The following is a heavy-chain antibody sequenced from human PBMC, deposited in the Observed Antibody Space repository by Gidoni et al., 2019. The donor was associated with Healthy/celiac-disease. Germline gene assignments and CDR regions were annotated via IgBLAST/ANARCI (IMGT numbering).Heavy chain of an antibody. CDR2: IYYSGST. J-gene: IGHJ5*02. CDR3: ASRIEYCSSTSCYYWFDP. Sequence: QLQLQESGPGLVKPSETLSLTCTVSGGSISSSSYYWGWIRQPPGKGLEWIGSIYYSGSTYYNPSLKSRVTISVDTSKNQFSLKLSSVTAADTAVYYCASRIEYCSSTSCYYWFDPWGQGTLVTVSS. D-gene: IGHD2-2*01. CDR1: GGSISSSSYY. V-gene: IGHV4-39*01.